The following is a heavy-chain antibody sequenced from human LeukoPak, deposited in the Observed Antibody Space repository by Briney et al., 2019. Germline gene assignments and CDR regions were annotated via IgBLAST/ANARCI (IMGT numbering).Heavy chain of an antibody. Sequence: GGSLRLSCVGSGFPFSSYTLFWVRQAPGKGLEWVSSISYSSSYIYYGDSVKGRSTISRDNTKNSLNLQMDSLRTEDTAVYYCASRNYGEEYWGQGTLVTVSS. D-gene: IGHD4-17*01. J-gene: IGHJ4*02. CDR2: ISYSSSYI. V-gene: IGHV3-21*06. CDR1: GFPFSSYT. CDR3: ASRNYGEEY.